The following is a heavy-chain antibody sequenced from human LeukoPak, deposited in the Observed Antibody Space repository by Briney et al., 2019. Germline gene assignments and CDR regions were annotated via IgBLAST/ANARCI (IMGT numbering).Heavy chain of an antibody. D-gene: IGHD3-16*01. CDR1: GGSISSYY. Sequence: SETLSLTCTVSGGSISSYYWSWIRQPPGEGLEWIGYIYYSGSTNYNPSLKSRVTISVDTSKNQFSLKLSSVTAADTAVYYCARSAYPRRRWFDPWGQGTLVTVSS. J-gene: IGHJ5*02. V-gene: IGHV4-59*01. CDR3: ARSAYPRRRWFDP. CDR2: IYYSGST.